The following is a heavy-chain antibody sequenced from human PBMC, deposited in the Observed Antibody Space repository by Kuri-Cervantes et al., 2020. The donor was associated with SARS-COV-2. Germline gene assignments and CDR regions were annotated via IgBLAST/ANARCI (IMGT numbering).Heavy chain of an antibody. CDR3: ARGSNVYFDY. V-gene: IGHV4-34*01. CDR1: GGSFSGYY. CDR2: INHSGST. D-gene: IGHD4-11*01. J-gene: IGHJ4*02. Sequence: SETLSLSCAVYGGSFSGYYWSWIRQPPGKGLEWIGEINHSGSTNYNPSLKSRATVSVDTSQNQFSLKLSSVTAADTAVYYCARGSNVYFDYWGQGTLVTVSS.